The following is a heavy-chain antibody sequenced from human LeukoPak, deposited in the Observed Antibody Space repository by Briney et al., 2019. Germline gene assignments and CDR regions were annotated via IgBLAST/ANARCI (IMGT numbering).Heavy chain of an antibody. Sequence: ASVKVSCKASGYTYTRYGISWVRQAPGQGLEWMGWISAYNGNTNFAQNLQGRVTMTTDTSTTTGYMELRSLRSDDTAVYYCARDTVGTGDAIDHWGQGTLVTVSS. V-gene: IGHV1-18*01. CDR2: ISAYNGNT. J-gene: IGHJ4*02. CDR3: ARDTVGTGDAIDH. CDR1: GYTYTRYG. D-gene: IGHD4-23*01.